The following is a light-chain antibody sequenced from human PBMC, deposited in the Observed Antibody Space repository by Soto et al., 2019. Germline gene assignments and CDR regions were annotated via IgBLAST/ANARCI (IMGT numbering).Light chain of an antibody. Sequence: QSALTQPASVSGSPGQSITISCSGTSSDFGGYNVVSWYQQQPGKAPKLIIYEGTKRPSGVSNRFSGSKSGNAASLTISGLQTEDEADDYCCSYADTSTFWVVFGGGTKVTVL. V-gene: IGLV2-23*03. CDR2: EGT. CDR3: CSYADTSTFWVV. CDR1: SSDFGGYNV. J-gene: IGLJ3*02.